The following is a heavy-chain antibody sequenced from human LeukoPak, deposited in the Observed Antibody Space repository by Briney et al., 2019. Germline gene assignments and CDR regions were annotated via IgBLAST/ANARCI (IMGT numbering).Heavy chain of an antibody. CDR2: IIPIFGTA. Sequence: GASVKVSCKASGGTFSSYAISWVRQAPGQGLEWMGRIIPIFGTANYAQKFQGRVTVTTDESTSTAYMELSSLRSEDTAVYYCATGYSSSWADYWGQGTLVTVSS. J-gene: IGHJ4*02. CDR3: ATGYSSSWADY. CDR1: GGTFSSYA. V-gene: IGHV1-69*05. D-gene: IGHD6-13*01.